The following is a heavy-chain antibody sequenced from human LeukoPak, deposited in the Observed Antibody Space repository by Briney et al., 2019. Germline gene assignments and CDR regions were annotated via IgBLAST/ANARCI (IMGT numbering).Heavy chain of an antibody. D-gene: IGHD6-19*01. CDR2: INPNSGGT. CDR1: GYTFTGYY. J-gene: IGHJ4*02. Sequence: ASVKVSCKASGYTFTGYYMHWVRQAPGQGLEWMGWINPNSGGTNYAQKFQGRVTMTRDTSISTAYMEPSRLRSDDTAVYYCARVGDRIAVAGTLDYWGQGTLVTVSS. CDR3: ARVGDRIAVAGTLDY. V-gene: IGHV1-2*02.